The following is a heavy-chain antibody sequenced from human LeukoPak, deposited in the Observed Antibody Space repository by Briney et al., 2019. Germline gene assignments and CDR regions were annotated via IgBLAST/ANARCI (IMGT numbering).Heavy chain of an antibody. D-gene: IGHD3/OR15-3a*01. Sequence: PGGSLRLSCAASGFTFDEYAMHWVRQAPGKGLEWVSGISWNSGLIDYADSVKGRFTISRDNAKNSLFLQMNSLKAEDTAFYYCAKVGIFGLVTYYFDYWGQGTLLTVSS. CDR1: GFTFDEYA. CDR2: ISWNSGLI. J-gene: IGHJ4*02. V-gene: IGHV3-9*01. CDR3: AKVGIFGLVTYYFDY.